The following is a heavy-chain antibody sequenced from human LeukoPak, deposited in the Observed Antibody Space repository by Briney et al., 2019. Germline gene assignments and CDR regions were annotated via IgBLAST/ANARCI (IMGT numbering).Heavy chain of an antibody. D-gene: IGHD5/OR15-5a*01. CDR1: GGSFTEYH. Sequence: SETLSLTCAVYGGSFTEYHWSWIRQPPGKSLEWIGEINYTGRTHYNPSLTSRVTISIDMSERQFSLRLTSVTAADTAVYYFARERRVEVSARQTVAFDMWAQGTMVIVSS. J-gene: IGHJ3*02. CDR2: INYTGRT. V-gene: IGHV4-34*01. CDR3: ARERRVEVSARQTVAFDM.